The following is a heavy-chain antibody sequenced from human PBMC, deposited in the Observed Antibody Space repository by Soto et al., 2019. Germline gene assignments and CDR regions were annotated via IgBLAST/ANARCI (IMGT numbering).Heavy chain of an antibody. V-gene: IGHV3-21*01. J-gene: IGHJ4*02. CDR2: ISTVGNYE. Sequence: PGGSLRLSCAASGFTFTRNHMNWIRQAPGKGLEWVSSISTVGNYEYYAGSVKGRFSVSRDNSKNSVSLQMDSLRVEDTARYYCAREGIINYNEYSFDFWGQGTLVTVSS. CDR1: GFTFTRNH. D-gene: IGHD4-4*01. CDR3: AREGIINYNEYSFDF.